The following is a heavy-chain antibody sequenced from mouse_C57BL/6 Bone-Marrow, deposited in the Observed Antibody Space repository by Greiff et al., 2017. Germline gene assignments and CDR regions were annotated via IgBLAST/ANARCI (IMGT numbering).Heavy chain of an antibody. CDR2: ISGGGSYT. V-gene: IGHV5-4*03. D-gene: IGHD3-2*02. J-gene: IGHJ3*01. Sequence: DVKLVESGGGLVKPGGSLKLSCAASGFTFSSYAMSWVRQAPEKRLEWVASISGGGSYTYYPDNVKGRFTISRDNAKNNLYLQMSHLKSEDTAMYYCARADSSGPAGFAYWGQGTLVTVSA. CDR3: ARADSSGPAGFAY. CDR1: GFTFSSYA.